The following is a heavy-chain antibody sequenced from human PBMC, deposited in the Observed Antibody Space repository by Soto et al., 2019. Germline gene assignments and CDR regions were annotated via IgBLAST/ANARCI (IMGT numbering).Heavy chain of an antibody. D-gene: IGHD4-17*01. CDR1: GGSISSYY. Sequence: GTLSLTCTVSGGSISSYYWSWIRQPPGEGLEWIGYIYYSGSTNYNPSLKSRVTISVDTSKNQFSLKLSSVTAADTAVYYCARDVGDYAIDYWGQGTLVTVSS. CDR3: ARDVGDYAIDY. J-gene: IGHJ4*02. CDR2: IYYSGST. V-gene: IGHV4-59*01.